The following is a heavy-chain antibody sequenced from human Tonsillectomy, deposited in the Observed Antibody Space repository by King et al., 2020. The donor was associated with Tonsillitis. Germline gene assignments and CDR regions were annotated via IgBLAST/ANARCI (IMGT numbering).Heavy chain of an antibody. CDR1: GFTFSSCN. Sequence: VQLVESGGGLVKPGGSLRLSCAASGFTFSSCNMNWVRQAPGKGLEWVSSISSSSSYIYYADSRKGRFTISRDNAKNSLYLQMNSLRAEDTAVYYCATVDTDCLDVWGQGTTVTVSS. V-gene: IGHV3-21*01. CDR3: ATVDTDCLDV. J-gene: IGHJ6*02. D-gene: IGHD5-18*01. CDR2: ISSSSSYI.